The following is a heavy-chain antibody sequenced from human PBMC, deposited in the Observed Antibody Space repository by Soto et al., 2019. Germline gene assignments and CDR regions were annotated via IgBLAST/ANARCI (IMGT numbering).Heavy chain of an antibody. CDR3: ARTLANWGKNYYYGMEV. D-gene: IGHD7-27*01. J-gene: IGHJ6*02. CDR2: IYYSGST. Sequence: PSETLSLTCTVSGGSISSSSYYWGWIRQPPGKGLEWIGSIYYSGSTYYNPSLKSRVTISVDTSKNQFSLKLSSVTAADTAVYYCARTLANWGKNYYYGMEVWGQGTTVTVSS. CDR1: GGSISSSSYY. V-gene: IGHV4-39*01.